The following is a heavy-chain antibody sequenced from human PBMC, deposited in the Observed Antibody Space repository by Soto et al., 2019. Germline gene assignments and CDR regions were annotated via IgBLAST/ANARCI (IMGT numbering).Heavy chain of an antibody. V-gene: IGHV3-72*01. D-gene: IGHD6-19*01. CDR3: NRRPVSGLASNTVHGKAC. CDR1: GFTFSDHY. Sequence: EVQLVESGGGLVQPGGSLRLSCAASGFTFSDHYMDWVRQAPGKGLEWVARSRNRVNSHTTEYAAFVKGRFTISRDESKSSLYLQTNCLKSEDTAVNFCNRRPVSGLASNTVHGKACWRQGNRVTLSS. CDR2: SRNRVNSHTT. J-gene: IGHJ6*01.